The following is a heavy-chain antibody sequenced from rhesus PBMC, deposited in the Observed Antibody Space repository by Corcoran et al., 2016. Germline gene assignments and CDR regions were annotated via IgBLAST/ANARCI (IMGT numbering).Heavy chain of an antibody. D-gene: IGHD3-34*01. CDR3: ATSWGDYNLPV. CDR1: GYTFTDYY. CDR2: VDPEDGEA. J-gene: IGHJ5-1*01. V-gene: IGHV1-111*02. Sequence: EVQLVQSGAEVKKPGASVKISCKASGYTFTDYYLHWVRQAPGKGLEWMGRVDPEDGEARHTQKFQDRVTITADTSTDTTYMELSSLRSEDTAVYYCATSWGDYNLPVWGPGVLVTVSS.